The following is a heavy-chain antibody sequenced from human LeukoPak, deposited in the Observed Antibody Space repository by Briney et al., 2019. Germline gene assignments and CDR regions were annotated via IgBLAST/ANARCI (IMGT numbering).Heavy chain of an antibody. Sequence: GGSLRLSCAASGFTFDDYSMHWLRQRPGKGLEWVSLVSWDGGSIYYADSVRGRFTISRDNRKGYLFLQMKSLKTEDSALYFCARDRGGNSAGFDSWGQGTLVTVSS. CDR1: GFTFDDYS. D-gene: IGHD5-18*01. CDR3: ARDRGGNSAGFDS. V-gene: IGHV3-43*01. CDR2: VSWDGGSI. J-gene: IGHJ4*02.